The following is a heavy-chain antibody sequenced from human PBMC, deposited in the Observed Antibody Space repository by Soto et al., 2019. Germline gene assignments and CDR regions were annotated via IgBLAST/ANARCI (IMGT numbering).Heavy chain of an antibody. J-gene: IGHJ2*01. V-gene: IGHV3-53*02. CDR3: ARSVVVVIRTFNWYFDL. CDR2: IYSTGSK. Sequence: EVQLVETGGGLIQPGGPLRLSCAASGFSVSSNYMSWVRQAPGKGLEWVSVIYSTGSKYYADSVKGRFIISRDNSKNTLYLEMNNLGAEDAAGYYCARSVVVVIRTFNWYFDLWGRGTLVTVSS. D-gene: IGHD3-22*01. CDR1: GFSVSSNY.